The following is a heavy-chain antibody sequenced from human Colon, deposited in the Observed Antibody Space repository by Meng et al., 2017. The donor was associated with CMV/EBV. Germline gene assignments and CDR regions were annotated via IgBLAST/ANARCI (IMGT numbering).Heavy chain of an antibody. CDR3: ARNRLECGGDCYFGDH. CDR2: IHRYGTA. CDR1: GISVSSNY. V-gene: IGHV3-53*05. Sequence: GESLKISCAASGISVSSNYMNWVRQGPGKGLEWLSVIHRYGTAYYADSVKGRFTISRDESKNTLYLHLNNLRVEDTGVYYCARNRLECGGDCYFGDHWGQGTLVTVSS. D-gene: IGHD2-21*02. J-gene: IGHJ4*02.